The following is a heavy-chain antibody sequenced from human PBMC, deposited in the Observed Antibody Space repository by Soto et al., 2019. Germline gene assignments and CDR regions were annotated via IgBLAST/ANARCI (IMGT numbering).Heavy chain of an antibody. CDR2: IYYSGRT. CDR1: GGSINNGNS. Sequence: QVQLQESGPGLVKPSGTLSLTCAVSGGSINNGNSWSWVRQSPGRGLEWIGEIYYSGRTQYNPSLKSRISISVDNPKNQISLNLTSVTAADTARYYCAASYCSGGRCSAYAMDIWGQGTTVIVSS. J-gene: IGHJ6*02. CDR3: AASYCSGGRCSAYAMDI. D-gene: IGHD2-15*01. V-gene: IGHV4-4*02.